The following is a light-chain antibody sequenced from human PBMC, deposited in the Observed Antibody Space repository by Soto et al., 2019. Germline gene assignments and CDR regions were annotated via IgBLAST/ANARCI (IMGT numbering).Light chain of an antibody. CDR3: QQYNSHSET. Sequence: EIVLTQSAASLSLCPGERGTLXCRASQNVANYLGWYQQKPRQAPRLLIYESSNRANGSAARFSGSGSATDFTRTISSLEPEDFATYYCQQYNSHSETFGQGTKVDIK. V-gene: IGKV3-11*01. J-gene: IGKJ1*01. CDR2: ESS. CDR1: QNVANY.